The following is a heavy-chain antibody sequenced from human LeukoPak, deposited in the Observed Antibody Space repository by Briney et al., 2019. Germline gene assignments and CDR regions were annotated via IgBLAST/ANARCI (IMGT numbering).Heavy chain of an antibody. V-gene: IGHV3-49*04. Sequence: GGSLRLSCTASGFTFGDYAMSWVRQAPGKGLEWVGFIRSKAYGGKTEYAASVKGRFTISRDDSKSIPYLQMNSLKTEDTAVYYCTRGGLGIAVAVPNYWGQGTLVTVSS. D-gene: IGHD6-19*01. CDR1: GFTFGDYA. CDR3: TRGGLGIAVAVPNY. CDR2: IRSKAYGGKT. J-gene: IGHJ4*02.